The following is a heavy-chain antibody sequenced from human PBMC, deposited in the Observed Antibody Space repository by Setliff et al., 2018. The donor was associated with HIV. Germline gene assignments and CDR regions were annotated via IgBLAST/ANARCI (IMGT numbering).Heavy chain of an antibody. CDR2: IIPIFGTP. CDR1: GGTFSSYA. D-gene: IGHD3-22*01. J-gene: IGHJ4*03. CDR3: AKIRNRDYFDNSGYYSPYYFDY. Sequence: KVSCKASGGTFSSYAMSWVRQAPGQGLEWMGGIIPIFGTPTYAQKFQGRVTITADEFTTTAYMELSSLRSEDTAVYYCAKIRNRDYFDNSGYYSPYYFDYWVPETLLVTVSS. V-gene: IGHV1-69*01.